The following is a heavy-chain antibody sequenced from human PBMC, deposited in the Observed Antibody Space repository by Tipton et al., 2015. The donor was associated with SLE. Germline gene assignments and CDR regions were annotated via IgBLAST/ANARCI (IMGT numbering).Heavy chain of an antibody. CDR3: VAPNY. CDR2: IRYDGSDK. Sequence: SLRLSCAASGFTFSRYGMHWVRQAPGKGLEWVAFIRYDGSDKYYADSVKGRFTISRDNSKNTLFLQMNSLRAEDTAVYYCVAPNYWGQGTLVTVSS. V-gene: IGHV3-30*02. J-gene: IGHJ4*02. CDR1: GFTFSRYG.